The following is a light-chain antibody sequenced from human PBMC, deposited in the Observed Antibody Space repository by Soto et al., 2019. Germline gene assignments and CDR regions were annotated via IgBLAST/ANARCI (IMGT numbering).Light chain of an antibody. Sequence: DIVMTQSPDSLAVSLGERATINCKSSQSGLYSSNNKNYLAWYQQKPGQPPKLLIYWASTRESGVSDRFSGSGSGTDFTLTISSLQAEDVAVYYCQQYYSTPPAFGQGTKVEIK. V-gene: IGKV4-1*01. J-gene: IGKJ1*01. CDR3: QQYYSTPPA. CDR1: QSGLYSSNNKNY. CDR2: WAS.